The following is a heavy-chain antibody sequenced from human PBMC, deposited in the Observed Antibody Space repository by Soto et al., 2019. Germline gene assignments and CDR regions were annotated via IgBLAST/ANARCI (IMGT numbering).Heavy chain of an antibody. CDR2: ISYDGSNK. J-gene: IGHJ6*02. V-gene: IGHV3-30-3*01. D-gene: IGHD6-6*01. Sequence: GALRLSCAASGFTFSSYAMHWVRQAPGKGLEWVAVISYDGSNKYYADSVKGRFTISRDNSKNTLYLQMNSLRAEDTAVYYCARLGNSSSSAYYYYGMDVWGQGTTVTVSS. CDR3: ARLGNSSSSAYYYYGMDV. CDR1: GFTFSSYA.